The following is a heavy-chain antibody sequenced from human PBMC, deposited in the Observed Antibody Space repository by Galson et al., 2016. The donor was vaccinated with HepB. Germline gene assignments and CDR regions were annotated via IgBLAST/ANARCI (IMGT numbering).Heavy chain of an antibody. CDR1: GFTFSSYS. V-gene: IGHV3-21*01. D-gene: IGHD3-22*01. Sequence: SLRLSCAASGFTFSSYSMNWVRQAPGKGLEWVSSISSSSNNIYYTDSVKGRFTISRDNAKNTLYLQMNSLRAEDTAVYYCAKDRPVRRDDYDSSSYSPPTYYYYYYMDVWGKGTTVTVSS. CDR2: ISSSSNNI. J-gene: IGHJ6*03. CDR3: AKDRPVRRDDYDSSSYSPPTYYYYYYMDV.